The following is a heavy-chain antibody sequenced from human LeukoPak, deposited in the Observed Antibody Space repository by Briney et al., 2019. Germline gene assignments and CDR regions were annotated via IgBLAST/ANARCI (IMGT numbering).Heavy chain of an antibody. CDR1: GGSISSGGYS. J-gene: IGHJ4*02. V-gene: IGHV4-30-2*01. D-gene: IGHD3-10*01. Sequence: SETLSLTCAVSGGSISSGGYSWSWIRQPPGKGLEWIGYIYHSGSTYYNPSLKSRVTISVDRSKNQFSPKLSSVTAADTAVYYCARVLNYYGSGSYYSYFDYWGQGTLVTVSS. CDR2: IYHSGST. CDR3: ARVLNYYGSGSYYSYFDY.